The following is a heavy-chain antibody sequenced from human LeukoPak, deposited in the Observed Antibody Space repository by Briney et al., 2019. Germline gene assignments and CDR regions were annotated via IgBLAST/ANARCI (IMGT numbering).Heavy chain of an antibody. CDR1: GYTFTGFY. J-gene: IGHJ4*02. V-gene: IGHV1-2*02. Sequence: GASVKASCKASGYTFTGFYLHWVRQAPGQGLEWMGWIHPDSGGTNYAQRFQGRVTLTRDTSISTAYMELSRLRSDDSAVYYCTREDYWGQGTLVTVSS. CDR2: IHPDSGGT. CDR3: TREDY.